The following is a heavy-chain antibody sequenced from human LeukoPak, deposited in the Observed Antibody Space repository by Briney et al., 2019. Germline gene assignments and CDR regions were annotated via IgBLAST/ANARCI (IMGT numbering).Heavy chain of an antibody. CDR1: GGSISSYY. V-gene: IGHV4-4*07. CDR3: ARDRFDYYGSGSYYRRGGVYYFDY. D-gene: IGHD3-10*01. J-gene: IGHJ4*02. CDR2: IYTSGST. Sequence: SETLSLTCTVSGGSISSYYWSWIRQPAGKGLEWIGRIYTSGSTNYNPSLKSRVTMSVDTSKNQFSLKLSSVTAADTAVYYCARDRFDYYGSGSYYRRGGVYYFDYWGQGTLVTASS.